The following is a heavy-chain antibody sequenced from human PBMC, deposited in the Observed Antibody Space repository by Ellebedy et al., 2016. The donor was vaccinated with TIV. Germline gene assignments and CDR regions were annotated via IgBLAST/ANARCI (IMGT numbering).Heavy chain of an antibody. CDR2: IYYNGIT. Sequence: SETLSLXXTVSGGSVSSGSYYWSWIRQPPGKGLEWIGFIYYNGITNYNPSLKSRVTISVDTSKNQFSLNLTSVTAADTALYYCAREANYGPGDIWGQGTMVTVSS. J-gene: IGHJ3*02. V-gene: IGHV4-61*01. CDR1: GGSVSSGSYY. CDR3: AREANYGPGDI. D-gene: IGHD3-10*01.